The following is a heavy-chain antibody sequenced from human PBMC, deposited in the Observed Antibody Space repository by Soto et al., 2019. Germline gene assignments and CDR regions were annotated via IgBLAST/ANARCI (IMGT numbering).Heavy chain of an antibody. J-gene: IGHJ6*02. CDR3: VQDGSYAISDYGMGV. CDR2: LSHNGII. D-gene: IGHD3-16*01. Sequence: GGSMRVSCSAPRFPFSNYAMHWILQTTRRGMEYVSALSHNGIIYYADSVRGRFTISRDNSKNTLYIQMSSLRADDTAVYYCVQDGSYAISDYGMGVWGQGTTVTVFS. CDR1: RFPFSNYA. V-gene: IGHV3-64D*06.